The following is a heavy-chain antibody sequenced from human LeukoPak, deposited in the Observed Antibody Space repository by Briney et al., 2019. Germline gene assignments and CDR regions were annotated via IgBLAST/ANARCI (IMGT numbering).Heavy chain of an antibody. J-gene: IGHJ4*02. Sequence: PGGSLRLSCAASGFTFSSYAMHGVRQAPGKGLEYVSAISSNGGSTYYANSVKGRFTISRDNSKNTLYFQMGSLRAEDMAVYYCARGGYSYGSYFDYWGQGTLVTVSS. V-gene: IGHV3-64*01. CDR2: ISSNGGST. CDR3: ARGGYSYGSYFDY. D-gene: IGHD5-18*01. CDR1: GFTFSSYA.